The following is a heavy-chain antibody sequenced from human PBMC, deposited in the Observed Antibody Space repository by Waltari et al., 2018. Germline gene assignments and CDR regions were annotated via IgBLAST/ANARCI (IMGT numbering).Heavy chain of an antibody. J-gene: IGHJ4*02. V-gene: IGHV1-2*02. Sequence: QVQLVQSGAEMRKPGTSVKVSCRPSGYTFTDYYIHWLRQAPGQGLEWMGWVNPSTGGTNYAQKFRDRVAMTRHTSINTASMELNRLRLDDTAVYFCARAILRFLKPIDSWGQGTLVTVSS. CDR2: VNPSTGGT. D-gene: IGHD3-3*01. CDR3: ARAILRFLKPIDS. CDR1: GYTFTDYY.